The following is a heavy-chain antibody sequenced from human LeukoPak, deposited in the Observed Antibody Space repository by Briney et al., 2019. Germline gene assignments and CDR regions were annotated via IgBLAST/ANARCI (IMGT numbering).Heavy chain of an antibody. V-gene: IGHV2-5*01. J-gene: IGHJ6*02. Sequence: ESGPTLVKPTQTLTLTCSFSGFSLSTAEVGVGWIRRPPGEALEWLAVVHWNDDNYYSPSLKSRLTVTKDTSKNQVVLTMTNMDPVDTATYYCVHRHTGSGMDVWGQGTTVTVSS. CDR1: GFSLSTAEVG. CDR3: VHRHTGSGMDV. D-gene: IGHD5-18*01. CDR2: VHWNDDN.